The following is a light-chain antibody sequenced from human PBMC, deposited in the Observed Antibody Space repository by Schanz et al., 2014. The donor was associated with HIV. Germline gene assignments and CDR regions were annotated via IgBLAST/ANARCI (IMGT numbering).Light chain of an antibody. CDR1: SSDVGDYNY. J-gene: IGLJ1*01. Sequence: QSALTQPPSASGSPGQSVTISCTGTSSDVGDYNYVSWYQQHPGKAPKLMIYEVTKRPSGVPDRFSGSKSGNTASLTVSGLQAEDEADYYCSSYTSSNTYVFGTGTKLTVL. V-gene: IGLV2-8*01. CDR3: SSYTSSNTYV. CDR2: EVT.